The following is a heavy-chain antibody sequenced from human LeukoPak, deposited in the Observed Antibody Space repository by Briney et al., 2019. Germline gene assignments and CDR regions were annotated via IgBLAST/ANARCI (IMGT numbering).Heavy chain of an antibody. V-gene: IGHV4-4*02. Sequence: SETLSPTCAISGGSLDSSGWWTWVRQPPGKGLEWVGEISHTGSTKFNPSLQSRVTISVDTSKNQFSLKLSSVTAADTAVYYCARIKGEYYDYVWGTDAFDIWGQGQWSPSLQ. J-gene: IGHJ3*02. CDR2: ISHTGST. CDR1: GGSLDSSGW. D-gene: IGHD3-16*01. CDR3: ARIKGEYYDYVWGTDAFDI.